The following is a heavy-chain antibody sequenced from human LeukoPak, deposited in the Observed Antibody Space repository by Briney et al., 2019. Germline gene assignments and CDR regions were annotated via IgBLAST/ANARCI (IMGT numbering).Heavy chain of an antibody. CDR1: GGSISNYY. CDR3: ARDLGRFDP. Sequence: SETLSLTCTISGGSISNYYWSWIRQHAGRGLEWIGRIYTSGITNYNPSLKSRVTMSVDTSNNHFSLKVYSVTAADTAVYYCARDLGRFDPWGQGTLVTVSS. V-gene: IGHV4-4*07. J-gene: IGHJ5*02. CDR2: IYTSGIT.